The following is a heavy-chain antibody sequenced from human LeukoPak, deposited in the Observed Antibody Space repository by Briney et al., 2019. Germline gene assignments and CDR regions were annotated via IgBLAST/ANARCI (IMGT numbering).Heavy chain of an antibody. D-gene: IGHD3-10*01. J-gene: IGHJ4*02. Sequence: PSETLSLTCTVSGGSISSYYWSWIRQPAGKGLEWIGRIYTSGSTNYNPSLKSRVTMSVDTSKNQFSLKLSSVTAADTAVYYCARGRNYYGSGSYYKSGFDYWGQGTLVTVSS. V-gene: IGHV4-4*07. CDR1: GGSISSYY. CDR2: IYTSGST. CDR3: ARGRNYYGSGSYYKSGFDY.